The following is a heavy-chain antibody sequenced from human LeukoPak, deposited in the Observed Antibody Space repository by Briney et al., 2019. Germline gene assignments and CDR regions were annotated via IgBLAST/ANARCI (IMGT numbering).Heavy chain of an antibody. CDR3: ARGGAGYYLWYFDL. V-gene: IGHV4-59*01. D-gene: IGHD3-9*01. CDR2: IYYSGNT. J-gene: IGHJ2*01. Sequence: PSETLSLTCTVSGGSISTYYWSWIRQPPGKGLEWIGYIYYSGNTNYNPSLKSRVTISVDTSKNQFSLKLSSVTAADTAVYFCARGGAGYYLWYFDLWGRGTLVTVSS. CDR1: GGSISTYY.